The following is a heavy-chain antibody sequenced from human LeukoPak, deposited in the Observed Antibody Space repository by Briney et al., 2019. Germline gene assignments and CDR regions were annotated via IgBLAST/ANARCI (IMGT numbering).Heavy chain of an antibody. D-gene: IGHD6-19*01. V-gene: IGHV3-30*18. Sequence: GRSLRLSCAASGFTFSSYGMHWVRQAPGKGLEWVAVISYDGSNKYYADSVKGRFTISRDNSKNTLYLQMNSLRAEDTAVYYCAKLTHSSGWYDYLDYWGQGTLVTVSS. CDR3: AKLTHSSGWYDYLDY. CDR2: ISYDGSNK. CDR1: GFTFSSYG. J-gene: IGHJ4*02.